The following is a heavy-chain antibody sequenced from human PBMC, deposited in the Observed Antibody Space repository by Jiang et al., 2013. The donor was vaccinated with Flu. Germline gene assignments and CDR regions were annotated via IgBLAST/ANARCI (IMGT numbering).Heavy chain of an antibody. V-gene: IGHV1-69*01. Sequence: GAEVKKPGSSVKVSCKAFGDTFSNSVIAWVRQAPGQGLEWMGGVIPIYGTANYAEKLQGRVTITADASTNTGYMELRSLRSEDTAVYYCARGNNYGMGYYYYAMDIWATGQRSPSPQ. CDR2: VIPIYGTA. J-gene: IGHJ6*04. CDR1: GDTFSNSV. D-gene: IGHD5-18*01. CDR3: ARGNNYGMGYYYYAMDI.